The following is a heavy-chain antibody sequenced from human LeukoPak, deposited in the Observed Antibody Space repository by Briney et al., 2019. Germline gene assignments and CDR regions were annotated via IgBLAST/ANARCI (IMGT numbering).Heavy chain of an antibody. CDR1: GGSISSSSYY. CDR3: ARLDIYSYGRIN. Sequence: PSETLSLTCTVSGGSISSSSYYWGWIRQPPGEGLEWIGSIYYSGSTYYNPSLKSRVTISVDTSKNQFSLKLSSVTAADTAVYYCARLDIYSYGRINWGQGTLVTVSS. CDR2: IYYSGST. D-gene: IGHD5-18*01. V-gene: IGHV4-39*01. J-gene: IGHJ4*02.